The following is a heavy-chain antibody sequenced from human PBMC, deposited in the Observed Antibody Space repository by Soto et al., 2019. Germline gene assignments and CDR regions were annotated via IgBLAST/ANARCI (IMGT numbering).Heavy chain of an antibody. J-gene: IGHJ6*02. CDR2: IYHSGST. D-gene: IGHD3-10*01. V-gene: IGHV4-30-2*01. CDR3: ASQGFGATHGLVDV. Sequence: SETLSLTCAVSGGSISSGGYSWSWIRQPPGKGLEWIGYIYHSGSTYYNPSLKSRVTISVDTSKNQFSLKLTSVTVADTALYYCASQGFGATHGLVDVWGQGTTVTVSS. CDR1: GGSISSGGYS.